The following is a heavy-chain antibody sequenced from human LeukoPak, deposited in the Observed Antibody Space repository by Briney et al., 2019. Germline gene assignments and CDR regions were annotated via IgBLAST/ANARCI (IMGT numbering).Heavy chain of an antibody. Sequence: GGSLRLSCSVSGFTFSEYWMRWVRQAPGKGLEWVASIDKDGSEKRYVDSVKGRFTISRDNAKNTLYLQMNSLRAEDTAVYYCARGPESITMVRGVHQIDYWGQGTLVTVSS. V-gene: IGHV3-7*01. CDR3: ARGPESITMVRGVHQIDY. D-gene: IGHD3-10*01. CDR2: IDKDGSEK. J-gene: IGHJ4*02. CDR1: GFTFSEYW.